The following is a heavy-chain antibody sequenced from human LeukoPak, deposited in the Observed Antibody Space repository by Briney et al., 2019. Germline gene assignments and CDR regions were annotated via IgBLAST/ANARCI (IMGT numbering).Heavy chain of an antibody. J-gene: IGHJ5*02. D-gene: IGHD1-26*01. CDR1: GGSISSYY. Sequence: PSETLSLTCTVSGGSISSYYWNWIRQPAGKGLEWIGRINPSGSTDYNPSLKSRVTMSVDTSKNQFSLKLSSVTAADTAVYYCAREGGSYNCFDPWGQGTLVTVSS. V-gene: IGHV4-4*07. CDR2: INPSGST. CDR3: AREGGSYNCFDP.